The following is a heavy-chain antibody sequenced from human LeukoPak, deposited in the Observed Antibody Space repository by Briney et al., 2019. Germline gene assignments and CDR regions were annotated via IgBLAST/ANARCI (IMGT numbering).Heavy chain of an antibody. D-gene: IGHD6-19*01. J-gene: IGHJ3*02. V-gene: IGHV4-39*07. Sequence: SETLSLTCTVSGGSISSSSYYWGWIRQPPGKGLEGIGSIYYSGSTYYNPSLKSRVTISVDKSKNQFSLKLSSVTAADTAVYYCARDSKDLKSSGWYTFDIWGQGTMVTVSS. CDR3: ARDSKDLKSSGWYTFDI. CDR2: IYYSGST. CDR1: GGSISSSSYY.